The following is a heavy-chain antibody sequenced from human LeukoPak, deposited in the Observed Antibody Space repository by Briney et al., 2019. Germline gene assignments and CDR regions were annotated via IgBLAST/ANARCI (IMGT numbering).Heavy chain of an antibody. CDR2: INPNSGGT. J-gene: IGHJ6*02. CDR1: GYTSTGYY. CDR3: ARGGSLRYFDWSGMDV. D-gene: IGHD3-9*01. Sequence: ASVKVSCKASGYTSTGYYMHWVRQAPGQGLEWMGWINPNSGGTNYAQKFQGRVTMTRDTSISTAYMELSRLRSDDTAVYYCARGGSLRYFDWSGMDVWGQGTTVTVSS. V-gene: IGHV1-2*02.